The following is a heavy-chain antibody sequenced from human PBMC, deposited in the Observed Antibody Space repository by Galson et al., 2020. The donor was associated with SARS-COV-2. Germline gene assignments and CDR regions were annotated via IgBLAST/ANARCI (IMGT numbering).Heavy chain of an antibody. Sequence: ETSETLSLTCTVSGGSISGYYWSWIRQPPGKGLEWIGHIYYSGSTSYNPSLKSRVFISVDTSRSQFSLNVTSLSAADTAVYYCARQPGEQQPILDCWGQGTLVTV. V-gene: IGHV4-59*01. CDR3: ARQPGEQQPILDC. CDR2: IYYSGST. D-gene: IGHD6-13*01. CDR1: GGSISGYY. J-gene: IGHJ4*02.